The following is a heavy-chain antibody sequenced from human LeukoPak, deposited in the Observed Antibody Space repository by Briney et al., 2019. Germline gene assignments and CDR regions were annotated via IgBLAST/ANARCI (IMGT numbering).Heavy chain of an antibody. Sequence: SETLSLTCAVYGGSFSGYYWSWIRQPPGKGLEWIGEINHSGSTNYNPSLKSRVTISVDTSKNQFSLKLSSVTAADTAVYYCARAGLWFGEPNFDYWGQGTLVTVPS. CDR2: INHSGST. CDR1: GGSFSGYY. J-gene: IGHJ4*02. D-gene: IGHD3-10*01. V-gene: IGHV4-34*01. CDR3: ARAGLWFGEPNFDY.